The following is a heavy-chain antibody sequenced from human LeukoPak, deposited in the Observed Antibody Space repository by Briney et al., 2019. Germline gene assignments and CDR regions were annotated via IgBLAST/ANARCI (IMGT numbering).Heavy chain of an antibody. Sequence: GGSLRLSCAASGLTFSSYGMHWVRQAPGKGLEWVAVISYDGSNKYYADSVKGRFTISRDNSKNTLYLQMNSLRAEDTAVYYCATRSRGPSDYWGQGTLVTVSS. CDR1: GLTFSSYG. J-gene: IGHJ4*02. CDR2: ISYDGSNK. D-gene: IGHD3-10*01. V-gene: IGHV3-30*03. CDR3: ATRSRGPSDY.